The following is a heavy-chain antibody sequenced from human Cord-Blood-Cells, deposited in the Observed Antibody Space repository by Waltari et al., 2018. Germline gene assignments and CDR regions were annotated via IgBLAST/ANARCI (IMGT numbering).Heavy chain of an antibody. CDR2: IIPIFGTA. D-gene: IGHD4-4*01. V-gene: IGHV1-69*01. J-gene: IGHJ6*02. CDR3: ARGDYSNYDSYYYYGMDV. CDR1: GGTFSSYA. Sequence: QVQLVQSGAEVKKPGSSVKVSCKASGGTFSSYAISWVRQAPGQGLEWMGGIIPIFGTANYARKFQGRVTITADESTSTAYMELSSLRSEDTAVYYCARGDYSNYDSYYYYGMDVWGQGTTVTVSS.